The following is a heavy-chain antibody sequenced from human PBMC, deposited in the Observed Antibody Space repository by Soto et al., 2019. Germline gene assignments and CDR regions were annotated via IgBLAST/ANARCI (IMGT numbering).Heavy chain of an antibody. CDR3: ARSGGIEVVPAATLYYYYGMDV. CDR1: GYTFTGYY. J-gene: IGHJ6*02. V-gene: IGHV1-2*02. D-gene: IGHD2-2*01. Sequence: GASVKVSCKASGYTFTGYYMHWVRQAPGQGLEWMGWINPNSGGTNYAQKFQGRVTMTRDTSISTAYMELSRLRSDDTAVYYCARSGGIEVVPAATLYYYYGMDVWGQGTTVTVSS. CDR2: INPNSGGT.